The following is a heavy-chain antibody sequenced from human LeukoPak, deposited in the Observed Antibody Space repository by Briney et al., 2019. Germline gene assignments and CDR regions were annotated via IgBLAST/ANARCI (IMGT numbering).Heavy chain of an antibody. J-gene: IGHJ6*03. Sequence: SVKVSCKASGGTFSSYAISWVRQAPGQGLEWMGGIIPIFGTANYAQKFQGRVTITADESTSTAYMELSSLRSEDTAVYYCARGAIVVVPAAIGRYYYYYMDVWGKGTTVTISS. D-gene: IGHD2-2*02. V-gene: IGHV1-69*13. CDR3: ARGAIVVVPAAIGRYYYYYMDV. CDR2: IIPIFGTA. CDR1: GGTFSSYA.